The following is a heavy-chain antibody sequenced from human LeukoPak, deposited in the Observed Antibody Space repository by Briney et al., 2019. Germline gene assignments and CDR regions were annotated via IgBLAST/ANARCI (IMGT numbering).Heavy chain of an antibody. D-gene: IGHD6-13*01. CDR1: GFTFTTYG. J-gene: IGHJ5*02. CDR3: AKDKYSSSWYPNWFDP. Sequence: GGSLRLSCAASGFTFTTYGMHWVRQAPGKGLEWVAFIQNDEIDKFYADSVKGRFTISRDNSKNTLYLQMNSLRAEDTAVYYCAKDKYSSSWYPNWFDPWGQGTLVTVSS. V-gene: IGHV3-30*02. CDR2: IQNDEIDK.